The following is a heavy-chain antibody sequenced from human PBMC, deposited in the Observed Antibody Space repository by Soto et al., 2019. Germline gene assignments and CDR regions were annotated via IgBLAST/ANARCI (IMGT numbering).Heavy chain of an antibody. V-gene: IGHV1-69*19. J-gene: IGHJ4*02. CDR2: ISPMFGAA. CDR1: GGTFNTYA. Sequence: QVQLVQSGAEMKKPGSSVKVSCQSSGGTFNTYAMNWVRQAPGQGPEWMGDISPMFGAANYAPKFQGRVTITADESTRTSYMQLGSLTSEDTALYFCAREVQVYTPAFVYWGQGTLVTVSS. CDR3: AREVQVYTPAFVY.